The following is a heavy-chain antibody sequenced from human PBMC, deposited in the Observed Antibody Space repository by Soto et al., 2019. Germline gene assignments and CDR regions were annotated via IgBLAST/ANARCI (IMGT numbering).Heavy chain of an antibody. CDR3: GTPGGGGGY. D-gene: IGHD3-16*01. CDR2: IYSGGYT. V-gene: IGHV3-53*01. J-gene: IGHJ4*02. Sequence: EVQLVESGGGLIQPGGSLRLSCAVSGFTVSNNYMSWVRQAPGKGLEGVSVIYSGGYTAYGDSVKGRFTISRDNSKNTINLKIKTRGAPHRGVFSWGTPGGGGGYWGQGTLVTVSS. CDR1: GFTVSNNY.